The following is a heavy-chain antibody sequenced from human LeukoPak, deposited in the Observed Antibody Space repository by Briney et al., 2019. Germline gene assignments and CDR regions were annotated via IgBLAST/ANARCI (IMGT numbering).Heavy chain of an antibody. J-gene: IGHJ5*02. V-gene: IGHV4-59*01. D-gene: IGHD3-10*01. Sequence: SEALSLTCTVSGGSISSSYWSWIRQPPGKGLEWIGSIYCRGSTNYNPSLKSRVTISVDTSKNQFSLKLSSVTAADTAVYYCARERRGDNWFAPGGQGTRVTVSS. CDR1: GGSISSSY. CDR3: ARERRGDNWFAP. CDR2: IYCRGST.